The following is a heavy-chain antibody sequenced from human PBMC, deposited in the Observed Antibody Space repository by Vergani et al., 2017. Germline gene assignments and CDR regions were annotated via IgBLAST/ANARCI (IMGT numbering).Heavy chain of an antibody. J-gene: IGHJ3*02. D-gene: IGHD1-26*01. CDR2: ISSSSSYI. Sequence: EVQLVESGGGLVKPGGSLRLSCAASGFTFSSYSMNWVCQAPGKGLECVSSISSSSSYIYYADSVKGRFTISRDNAKNSLYLQMNSLRAEDTAVYYCARGPIVGATTGAFDIWGQGTMVTVSS. CDR3: ARGPIVGATTGAFDI. V-gene: IGHV3-21*01. CDR1: GFTFSSYS.